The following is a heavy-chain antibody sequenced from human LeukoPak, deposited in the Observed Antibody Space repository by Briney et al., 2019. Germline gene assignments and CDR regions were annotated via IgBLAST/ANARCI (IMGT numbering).Heavy chain of an antibody. J-gene: IGHJ6*03. CDR1: GYTFTGYY. Sequence: ASVKVSCKASGYTFTGYYMHWVRQAPGQGLEWMGWINPNSGGTNYAQKFQGRVTMTRDTSISTAYMELSRLRSDDTAVYYCARVEAIYSGYDYGHYYYYMDVWGKGTTVTVSS. CDR3: ARVEAIYSGYDYGHYYYYMDV. CDR2: INPNSGGT. D-gene: IGHD5-12*01. V-gene: IGHV1-2*02.